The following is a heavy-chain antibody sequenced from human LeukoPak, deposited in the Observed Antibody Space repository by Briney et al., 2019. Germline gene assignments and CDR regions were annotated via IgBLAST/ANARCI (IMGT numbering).Heavy chain of an antibody. CDR3: ASGWPPDFDY. V-gene: IGHV3-21*05. CDR2: ISGSSSDI. CDR1: GFTFTSYS. Sequence: GGSLRLSCAASGFTFTSYSMNWVRQAPGKGLEWVSYISGSSSDIHYADSVKGRFTISRDNANNSLYLQMNSLRAEDTAVYYCASGWPPDFDYWGQGTLVTVSS. J-gene: IGHJ4*02. D-gene: IGHD6-19*01.